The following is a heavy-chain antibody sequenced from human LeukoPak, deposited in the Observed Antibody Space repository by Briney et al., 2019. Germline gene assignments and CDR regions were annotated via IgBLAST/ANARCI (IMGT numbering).Heavy chain of an antibody. CDR1: GFSFSDYF. V-gene: IGHV3-11*04. CDR2: INSGGNSI. J-gene: IGHJ3*02. CDR3: ARSEVGVAGPLDI. Sequence: GGSLRLSCAASGFSFSDYFMTWIRQAPGKGQEWVSYINSGGNSIYYADSVKGRFTISRDSAKSSLYLQMNSLRAEDTAVYYCARSEVGVAGPLDIWGQGTMVIVSS. D-gene: IGHD1-26*01.